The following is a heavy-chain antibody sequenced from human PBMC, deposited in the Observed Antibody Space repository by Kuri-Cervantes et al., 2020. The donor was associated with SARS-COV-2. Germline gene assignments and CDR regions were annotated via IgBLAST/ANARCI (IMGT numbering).Heavy chain of an antibody. J-gene: IGHJ6*03. CDR3: ARVYVQQLIFHYYYYMDV. CDR1: GCTFSSYW. Sequence: SLKISFAASGCTFSSYWMSWVRQAPGKGLEWVANIKQDGSEKYYVDSVKGRFTISRDNAKNSLYLQMNSLRAEDTAVYYCARVYVQQLIFHYYYYMDVWGKGTTVTVSS. V-gene: IGHV3-7*01. D-gene: IGHD6-13*01. CDR2: IKQDGSEK.